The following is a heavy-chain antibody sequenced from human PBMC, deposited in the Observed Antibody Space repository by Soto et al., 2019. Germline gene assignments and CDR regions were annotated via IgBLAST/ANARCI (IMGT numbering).Heavy chain of an antibody. D-gene: IGHD3-3*01. J-gene: IGHJ4*02. Sequence: SETLSLTCTVSGGSISSGGYYWSWIRQHPGKGLEWIGYIYYSGSTYYNPSLKSRVTISVDTSKNQFSLKLSSVTAADTAVYYCARTLRGYDFSHFAYWGQGTLVTVSS. CDR1: GGSISSGGYY. CDR2: IYYSGST. V-gene: IGHV4-31*03. CDR3: ARTLRGYDFSHFAY.